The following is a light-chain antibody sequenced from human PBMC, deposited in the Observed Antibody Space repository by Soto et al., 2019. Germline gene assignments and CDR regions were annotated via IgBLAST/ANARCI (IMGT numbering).Light chain of an antibody. Sequence: QSVLTQPPSLSGTPGQRVTISCSGSNSNIGRYSVNWYQHFPGTAPKILIYSDDERPSGVPDRFSGSKSGTSASLAISGLQSEDEAEYYCAAWDDNLKGPLFGGGTQLTVL. CDR1: NSNIGRYS. V-gene: IGLV1-44*01. J-gene: IGLJ3*02. CDR3: AAWDDNLKGPL. CDR2: SDD.